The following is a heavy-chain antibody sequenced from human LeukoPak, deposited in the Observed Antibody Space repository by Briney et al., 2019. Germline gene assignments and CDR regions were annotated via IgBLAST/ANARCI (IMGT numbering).Heavy chain of an antibody. J-gene: IGHJ4*02. CDR3: ANDYYTSSGYFPFDY. V-gene: IGHV3-30-3*02. D-gene: IGHD3-22*01. CDR1: GFTFSSYA. Sequence: GRSLRLSCAASGFTFSSYAMHWVRQAPGKGLEWVAVISYDGSNKYYADSVKGRFTISRDNSKNTLYLQMNSLRAEDTAVYYCANDYYTSSGYFPFDYWGQGTLVTVSS. CDR2: ISYDGSNK.